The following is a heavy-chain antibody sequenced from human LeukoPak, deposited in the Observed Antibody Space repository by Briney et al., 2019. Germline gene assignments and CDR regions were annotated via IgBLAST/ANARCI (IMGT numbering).Heavy chain of an antibody. J-gene: IGHJ4*02. D-gene: IGHD3/OR15-3a*01. CDR1: GYTFTTYY. CDR2: IDPSVGTT. CDR3: ARWTNTYLDY. V-gene: IGHV1-46*04. Sequence: ASVNVSCKASGYTFTTYYMHWVRQAPGQGLEWMGIIDPSVGTTTYAQKLQGRLTMTRDTSTSTVYMELSGLTSEDTAVYYCARWTNTYLDYWGQGTLVTVSS.